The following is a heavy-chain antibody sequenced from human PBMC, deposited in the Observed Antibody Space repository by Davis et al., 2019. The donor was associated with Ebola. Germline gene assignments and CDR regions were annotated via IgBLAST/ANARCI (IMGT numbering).Heavy chain of an antibody. J-gene: IGHJ5*02. CDR1: GGSISSYY. V-gene: IGHV4-59*01. D-gene: IGHD3-10*01. CDR2: IYYSGST. Sequence: LETLSLTCTVSGGSISSYYWSWIRQPPGKGLEWLGYIYYSGSTNYNPSLKSRVTISVDTSKNQFSLKLSSVTAADTAVYYCARTSPGGRFDPWGQGTLVTVSS. CDR3: ARTSPGGRFDP.